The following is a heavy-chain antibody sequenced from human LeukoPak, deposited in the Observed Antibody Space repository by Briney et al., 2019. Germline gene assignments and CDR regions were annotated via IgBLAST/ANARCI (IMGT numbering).Heavy chain of an antibody. CDR1: GGSISSSSYY. CDR2: IYYSGST. Sequence: PSETLSLTCTVSGGSISSSSYYWGWIRQPPGKGLEWIGSIYYSGSTYYNPSLKSRVTISVDTSKNQFSLKLSSVTAADTAVYYCARVGIQLWLPLLDYWGQGTLVTVSS. J-gene: IGHJ4*02. D-gene: IGHD5-18*01. V-gene: IGHV4-39*01. CDR3: ARVGIQLWLPLLDY.